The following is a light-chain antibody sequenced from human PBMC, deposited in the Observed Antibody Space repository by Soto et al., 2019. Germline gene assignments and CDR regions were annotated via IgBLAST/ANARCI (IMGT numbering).Light chain of an antibody. CDR1: SSDVGDYNY. J-gene: IGLJ2*01. CDR2: DVN. Sequence: QSALTQPRSVSGSPGQSVTISCTGTSSDVGDYNYVSWYQQHPGKAPKLMICDVNKRPSGVPDRFSGSKSGNTASLTISGLQAEDEADYYCCSYTGSHTVVFGGGTQLTVL. CDR3: CSYTGSHTVV. V-gene: IGLV2-11*01.